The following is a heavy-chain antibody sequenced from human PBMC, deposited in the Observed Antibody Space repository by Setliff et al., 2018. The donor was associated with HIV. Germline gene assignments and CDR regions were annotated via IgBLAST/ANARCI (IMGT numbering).Heavy chain of an antibody. CDR2: IDHSGST. CDR1: GGSINSYY. V-gene: IGHV4-59*01. D-gene: IGHD3-16*02. Sequence: ETLSLTCSVSGGSINSYYWSWIRQPPGKGLEWIGEIDHSGSTNYNPSLRSRVIMSMDTSKNQFSLRLTSMTAADTAVYYCARAYYDHLWASYRFDYWGQGTLVTVSS. J-gene: IGHJ4*02. CDR3: ARAYYDHLWASYRFDY.